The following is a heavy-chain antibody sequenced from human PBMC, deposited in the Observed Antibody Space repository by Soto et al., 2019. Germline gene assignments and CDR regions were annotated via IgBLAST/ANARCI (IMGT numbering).Heavy chain of an antibody. CDR2: ISSNGGST. J-gene: IGHJ4*02. D-gene: IGHD5-18*01. CDR3: VRGVTAMTLYFDY. CDR1: GFTFSSYA. V-gene: IGHV3-64D*06. Sequence: GGSLRLSCSASGFTFSSYAMHWVRQAPGKGLEYVSAISSNGGSTYYADSVKGRLTISRDNSKNTLYLQMSSLRAEDTAVYYCVRGVTAMTLYFDYWGQGTLVTVSS.